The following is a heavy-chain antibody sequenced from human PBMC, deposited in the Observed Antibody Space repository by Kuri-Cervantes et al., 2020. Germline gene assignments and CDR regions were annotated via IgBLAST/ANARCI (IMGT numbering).Heavy chain of an antibody. Sequence: SQTLSLTCAVSGYSISSGYYWGWIRQPPGKGLEWIGSIYHSGSTYYNPSLKSRVTISVDTSRNQFSLKLSSVTAADTAVYYCARHYGSGSYGIDYWGQGTLVTVPQ. V-gene: IGHV4-38-2*01. CDR2: IYHSGST. CDR1: GYSISSGYY. J-gene: IGHJ4*02. CDR3: ARHYGSGSYGIDY. D-gene: IGHD3-10*01.